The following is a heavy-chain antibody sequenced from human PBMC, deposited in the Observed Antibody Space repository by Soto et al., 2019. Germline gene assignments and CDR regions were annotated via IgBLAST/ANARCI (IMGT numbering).Heavy chain of an antibody. J-gene: IGHJ5*02. Sequence: QVQLVQSGADVKEPGASVKISCKASGYTLTDYYMQWVRQAPGQGLEWVAMINPGDGSTRYAQMFQGRVTVTSDTSTSTGYMEMRSLRSEDTAFYYCARDRPHAWLDPWGQGTLVTVSS. CDR3: ARDRPHAWLDP. V-gene: IGHV1-46*01. CDR2: INPGDGST. CDR1: GYTLTDYY.